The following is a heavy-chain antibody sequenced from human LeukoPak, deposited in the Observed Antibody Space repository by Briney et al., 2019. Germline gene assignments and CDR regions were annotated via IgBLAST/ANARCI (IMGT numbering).Heavy chain of an antibody. CDR2: IYHSGST. D-gene: IGHD6-13*01. V-gene: IGHV4-4*02. J-gene: IGHJ5*02. CDR1: GGSISSSNW. Sequence: SGTLSLTCAVSGGSISSSNWWSWVRQPPVKGLEWIGEIYHSGSTNYNPSLKSRVTISVDTSKNQFSLRLTSVTAADTAVYYCARALRQQLVTGWFDPWGQGTLVTVSS. CDR3: ARALRQQLVTGWFDP.